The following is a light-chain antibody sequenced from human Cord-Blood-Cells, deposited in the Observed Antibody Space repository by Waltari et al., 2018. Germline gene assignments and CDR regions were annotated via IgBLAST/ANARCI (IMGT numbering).Light chain of an antibody. J-gene: IGKJ1*01. Sequence: EIVMTQSPATLSVSPGERATLSCRASQSVRSNLAWYQQKPGQAPRLLIYGASNRATGIPARFSGSGSGTEFTLTISSLQSEDFAVYYCQQYNNWPTWTFGQGTKVEIK. CDR2: GAS. CDR3: QQYNNWPTWT. CDR1: QSVRSN. V-gene: IGKV3-15*01.